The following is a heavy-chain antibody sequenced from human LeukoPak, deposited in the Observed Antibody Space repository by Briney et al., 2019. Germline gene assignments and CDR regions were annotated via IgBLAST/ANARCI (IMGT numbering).Heavy chain of an antibody. CDR3: ARGSLFYDSSGYYPFDY. CDR2: ISSSGSTI. Sequence: PGGSLRLSCAASGFTFSSYEMNWVRQAPGKGLEWVSYISSSGSTIYYADSVKGRFTISRDNAKNSLYLQMNSLRAEDTAVYYCARGSLFYDSSGYYPFDYWGQGTLVTVSS. V-gene: IGHV3-48*03. J-gene: IGHJ4*02. D-gene: IGHD3-22*01. CDR1: GFTFSSYE.